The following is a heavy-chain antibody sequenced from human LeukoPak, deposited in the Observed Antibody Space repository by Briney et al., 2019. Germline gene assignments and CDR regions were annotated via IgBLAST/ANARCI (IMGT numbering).Heavy chain of an antibody. CDR3: AKVQKDLWTGYYSYFDY. CDR2: ISGSGGST. CDR1: GFTFSSYA. V-gene: IGHV3-23*01. Sequence: GGSLRLSCAASGFTFSSYAMTWVRQAPGKGLEWVLGISGSGGSTHYADSVKGRFIISRDNSKNTLYLQMNSLRAEDTALYYCAKVQKDLWTGYYSYFDYWGQGTLVTVSS. D-gene: IGHD3/OR15-3a*01. J-gene: IGHJ4*02.